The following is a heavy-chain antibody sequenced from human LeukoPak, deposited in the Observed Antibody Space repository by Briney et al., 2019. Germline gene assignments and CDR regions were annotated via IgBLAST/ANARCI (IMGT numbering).Heavy chain of an antibody. CDR2: IGHEGSDK. D-gene: IGHD2-15*01. J-gene: IGHJ6*03. Sequence: TGGSLSLSCAASGFIFSGHGMHGVRQSPGRGGEGVAFIGHEGSDKYYADSVKGRFTISRDNSENTLYLQMSSLRPEDTAVYHCAKDFYYCSDNCPQYYYYMDVWGKGTTVTVSS. V-gene: IGHV3-30*02. CDR3: AKDFYYCSDNCPQYYYYMDV. CDR1: GFIFSGHG.